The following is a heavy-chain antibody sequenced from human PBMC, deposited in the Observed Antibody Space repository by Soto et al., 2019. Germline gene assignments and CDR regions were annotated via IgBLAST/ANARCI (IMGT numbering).Heavy chain of an antibody. CDR1: GYTFTSYD. D-gene: IGHD3-22*01. CDR3: ARAKIFWGRTVVSQSGAFDI. CDR2: ISAYNGNT. J-gene: IGHJ3*02. V-gene: IGHV1-18*01. Sequence: ASVKVSCKASGYTFTSYDISWVRQAPGQGLEWMGWISAYNGNTNYAQKLQGRVTMTTDTSTSTAYMELRSLRSDDTAVYYCARAKIFWGRTVVSQSGAFDIWGQGTMVTVSS.